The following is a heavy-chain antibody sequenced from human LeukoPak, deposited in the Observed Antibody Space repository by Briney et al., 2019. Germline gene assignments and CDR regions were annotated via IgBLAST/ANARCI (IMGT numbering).Heavy chain of an antibody. V-gene: IGHV4-34*01. J-gene: IGHJ4*02. D-gene: IGHD3-10*01. CDR2: INHSGST. CDR3: ARRMVRGVIIPRYYFDY. CDR1: GGSFSGYY. Sequence: SETLSLTCAVYGGSFSGYYWSWIRQPPGKGLEWIGEINHSGSTNYNPSLKSRVTISVDTSKNQFPLKLSSVTAADTAVYYCARRMVRGVIIPRYYFDYWGQGTLVTVSS.